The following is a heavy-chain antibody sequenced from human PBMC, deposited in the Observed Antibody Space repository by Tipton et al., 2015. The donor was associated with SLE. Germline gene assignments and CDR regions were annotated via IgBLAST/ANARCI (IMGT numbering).Heavy chain of an antibody. V-gene: IGHV4-34*01. Sequence: TLSLTCAVYGGSFSGYNWSWIRQPPGKGLQWIGEIKHTGSTNYNPSLKSRVTISVDTSKNQFSLKLSSVTAADTAVYYCARGRGSSSSGHYWGQGTLVTVSS. D-gene: IGHD6-6*01. J-gene: IGHJ4*02. CDR2: IKHTGST. CDR1: GGSFSGYN. CDR3: ARGRGSSSSGHY.